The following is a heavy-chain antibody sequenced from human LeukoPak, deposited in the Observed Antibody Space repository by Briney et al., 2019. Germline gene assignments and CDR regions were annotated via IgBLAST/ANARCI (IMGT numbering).Heavy chain of an antibody. D-gene: IGHD1-14*01. CDR2: FTSDTGDT. V-gene: IGHV3-23*01. J-gene: IGHJ4*02. CDR3: ARSITGDY. CDR1: GFTFSSYT. Sequence: GASLRLSCAASGFTFSSYTMTWVRQAPGKGLEWVSAFTSDTGDTYYAESVRGRSTISRDNSKNTLYLQMNSLRAEGTAVYYCARSITGDYWGQGALVTVSS.